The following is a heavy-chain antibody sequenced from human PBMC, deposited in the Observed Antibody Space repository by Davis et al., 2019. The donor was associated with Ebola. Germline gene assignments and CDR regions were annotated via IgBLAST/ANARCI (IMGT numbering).Heavy chain of an antibody. V-gene: IGHV3-30-3*01. CDR3: AIPDRALNNWVRYFDY. J-gene: IGHJ4*02. D-gene: IGHD1-20*01. CDR1: CFPFSSYA. Sequence: GESLKISCAASCFPFSSYAMHWVRQAPGKGLEWVAVISYDGSDKYYADSVKGRFTISRDNSKNTLYLQMNSLRAEDTAVYYCAIPDRALNNWVRYFDYWGQGTLVTVSS. CDR2: ISYDGSDK.